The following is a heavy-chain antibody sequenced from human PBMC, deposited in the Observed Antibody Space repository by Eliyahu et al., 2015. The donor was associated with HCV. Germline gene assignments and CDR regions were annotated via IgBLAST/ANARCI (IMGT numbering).Heavy chain of an antibody. Sequence: QVQLVQSGAEVKKPGSSVTXSCKASGGTFSSYAISWVRQAPGQGLEWMGGIIPIFGTANYAQKFQGRVTITADESTSTAYMELSSLRSEDTAVYYCARLSYYYGSGTQTWGQDYWGQGTLVTVSS. CDR2: IIPIFGTA. CDR1: GGTFSSYA. D-gene: IGHD3-10*01. CDR3: ARLSYYYGSGTQTWGQDY. V-gene: IGHV1-69*01. J-gene: IGHJ4*02.